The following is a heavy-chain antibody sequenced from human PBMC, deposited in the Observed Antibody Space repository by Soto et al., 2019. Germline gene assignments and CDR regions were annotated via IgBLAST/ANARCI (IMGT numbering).Heavy chain of an antibody. CDR1: GFTFSSYS. CDR2: ISSSSSTI. D-gene: IGHD3-9*01. CDR3: ARVDYDILTGYYNDAFDI. Sequence: GGSLRLSCAASGFTFSSYSMNWVRQAPGKGLEWVSYISSSSSTIYYADSVKGRFTISRDNAKNSLYLQMNSLRDEDTAVYYCARVDYDILTGYYNDAFDIWGQGTMVTVSS. J-gene: IGHJ3*02. V-gene: IGHV3-48*02.